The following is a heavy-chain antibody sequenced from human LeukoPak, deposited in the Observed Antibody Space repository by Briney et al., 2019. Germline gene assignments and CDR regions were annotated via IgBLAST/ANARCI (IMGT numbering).Heavy chain of an antibody. V-gene: IGHV4-4*07. Sequence: TSETLSLTCTVSGGSISSYYWSWIRQPAGKGLEWIGRINTGGSTNYNPSLKSRVTISVDTSKNQFSLKLSSVTAADTAVYYCARYRFGYGAFDIWGQGTMVTVSS. D-gene: IGHD3-16*01. CDR2: INTGGST. CDR3: ARYRFGYGAFDI. J-gene: IGHJ3*02. CDR1: GGSISSYY.